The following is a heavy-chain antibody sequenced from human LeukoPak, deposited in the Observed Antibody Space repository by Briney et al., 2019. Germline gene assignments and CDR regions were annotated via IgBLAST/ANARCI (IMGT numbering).Heavy chain of an antibody. CDR1: GFTFTSYS. J-gene: IGHJ4*02. V-gene: IGHV3-48*04. D-gene: IGHD3-10*01. CDR3: AASTVRGRFDY. CDR2: ISSSGSTI. Sequence: PGGSLRLSCAASGFTFTSYSMNWVRQAPGKGLEWVSYISSSGSTIYYADSVKGRFTISRDNAKNSLYLQMNSLRAEDTAVYYCAASTVRGRFDYWGQGTLVTVSS.